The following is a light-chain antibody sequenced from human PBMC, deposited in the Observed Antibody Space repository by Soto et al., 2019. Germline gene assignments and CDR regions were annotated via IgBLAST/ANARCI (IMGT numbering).Light chain of an antibody. V-gene: IGKV3D-20*02. CDR1: QSISSSY. CDR2: GAS. CDR3: QQRSNWPKT. J-gene: IGKJ1*01. Sequence: IVLTQSPCTLSVSPVKRATLSFRSSQSISSSYLAWYQQRPGQAPRLLIYGASSRATGIPDRFSGSGSGTDFTLTISGLEPEDFAVYYCQQRSNWPKTFGQGTKVDI.